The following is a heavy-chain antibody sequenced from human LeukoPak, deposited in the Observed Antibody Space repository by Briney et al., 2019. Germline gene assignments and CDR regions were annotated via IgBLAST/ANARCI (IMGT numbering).Heavy chain of an antibody. V-gene: IGHV3-7*03. Sequence: GGSLNLPCQVSGFTLGGFWRIWSRKAPGKGLDGVASINSDGSEGYYADVVKGRFTISRDNAKNSLYLQINSLRAEDTAVYYCARSSYSSSSNVWGQGTMVTVSS. CDR1: GFTLGGFW. CDR2: INSDGSEG. CDR3: ARSSYSSSSNV. J-gene: IGHJ3*01. D-gene: IGHD6-6*01.